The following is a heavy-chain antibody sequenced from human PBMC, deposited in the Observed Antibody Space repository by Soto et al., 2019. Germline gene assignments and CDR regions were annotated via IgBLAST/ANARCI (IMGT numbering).Heavy chain of an antibody. J-gene: IGHJ4*02. Sequence: QVQLVESGGGVVQPGRSLRLSCAASGFTFNTLAMHWVRQAPGKGLEWVALIWYDGSNKYYADSVKGRFTISRDNPQNTVYLQMNSLGADDTAIYYCAREVDYGDYPWGIDYWGQGTLVTVSS. V-gene: IGHV3-33*01. D-gene: IGHD4-17*01. CDR3: AREVDYGDYPWGIDY. CDR2: IWYDGSNK. CDR1: GFTFNTLA.